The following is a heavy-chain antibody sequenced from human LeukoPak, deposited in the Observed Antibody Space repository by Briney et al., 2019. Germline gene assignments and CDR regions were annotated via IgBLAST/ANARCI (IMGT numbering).Heavy chain of an antibody. V-gene: IGHV1-2*06. CDR2: INPNSGGT. D-gene: IGHD2-15*01. CDR3: ARAAEGLDY. Sequence: ASVKVSCKVSGYTLTELSMHWVRQAPGQGLEWMGRINPNSGGTNYAQKFQGRVTMTRDTSISTAYMELSRLRSDDTAVYYCARAAEGLDYWGQGTLVTVSS. CDR1: GYTLTELS. J-gene: IGHJ4*02.